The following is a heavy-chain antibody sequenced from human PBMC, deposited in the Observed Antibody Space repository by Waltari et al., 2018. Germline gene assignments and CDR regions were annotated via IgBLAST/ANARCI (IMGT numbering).Heavy chain of an antibody. V-gene: IGHV1-46*01. D-gene: IGHD6-13*01. CDR1: GGPFSDYF. Sequence: QVQLVQSGAEVKKPGASVKVSCTASGGPFSDYFLHWVRQAPGQGLEWVGVIDPSGGRTSYAQKFQGRVTMTGDTSTRNVYMDLSSLTSEDTAVYYCARSIAVVGRVGFEIWGPGTMVTVSS. J-gene: IGHJ3*02. CDR3: ARSIAVVGRVGFEI. CDR2: IDPSGGRT.